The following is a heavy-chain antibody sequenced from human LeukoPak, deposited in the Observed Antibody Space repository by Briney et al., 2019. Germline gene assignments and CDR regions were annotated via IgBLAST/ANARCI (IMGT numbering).Heavy chain of an antibody. V-gene: IGHV1-18*01. CDR3: AREEGVATVSFYYYYGMDV. Sequence: ASVKVSCKASGYTFTSYGISWLRQAPGQGLEWMGWISAYNGNTNYAQKLQGRVTMTTDTSTSTAYMELRSLRSDDTADYSCAREEGVATVSFYYYYGMDVWGQGTTVTVSS. CDR1: GYTFTSYG. J-gene: IGHJ6*02. D-gene: IGHD5-12*01. CDR2: ISAYNGNT.